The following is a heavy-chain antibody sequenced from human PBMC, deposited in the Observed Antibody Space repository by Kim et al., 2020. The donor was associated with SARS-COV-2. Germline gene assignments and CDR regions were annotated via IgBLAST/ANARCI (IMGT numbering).Heavy chain of an antibody. J-gene: IGHJ6*03. CDR1: GGSISSSSYY. Sequence: SETLSLTCTVSGGSISSSSYYWGWIRQPPGKGLEWIGSIYYSGSTYYNPSLKSRVTISVDTSKNQFSLKLSSVTAADTAVYYCARHMGSWFGFYYYYYMDVWGKGTTVTVSS. D-gene: IGHD3-10*01. CDR2: IYYSGST. CDR3: ARHMGSWFGFYYYYYMDV. V-gene: IGHV4-39*01.